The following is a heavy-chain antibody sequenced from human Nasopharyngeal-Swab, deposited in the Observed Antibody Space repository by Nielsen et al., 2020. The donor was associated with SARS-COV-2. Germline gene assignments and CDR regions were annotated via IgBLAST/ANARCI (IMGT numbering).Heavy chain of an antibody. D-gene: IGHD3-22*01. V-gene: IGHV4-34*01. Sequence: SQTLSLTCAVYGGSFTDYYWTWIRQPPGKGLEWIGEINHRGSTNYNPSLKSRLTISAETSKNQFSLNLSSVTAADTAVYYCARGLVDVNMMLVVIGFSYWLDSWGQGTLVTVSS. CDR1: GGSFTDYY. J-gene: IGHJ5*01. CDR2: INHRGST. CDR3: ARGLVDVNMMLVVIGFSYWLDS.